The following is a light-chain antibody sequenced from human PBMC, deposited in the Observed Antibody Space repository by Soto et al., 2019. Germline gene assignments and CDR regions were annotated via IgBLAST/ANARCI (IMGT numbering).Light chain of an antibody. CDR2: EVS. Sequence: SGLTQPASVSGSSGPSITISRTGTSSGVGSYNLVSWYQQHPGKAPKLMIYEVSKRPSGVSNRFSGSKSGNTASLTISGLQAEDEADYYCCSYAGSSTPYVFGTGTKVTVL. CDR3: CSYAGSSTPYV. V-gene: IGLV2-23*02. J-gene: IGLJ1*01. CDR1: SSGVGSYNL.